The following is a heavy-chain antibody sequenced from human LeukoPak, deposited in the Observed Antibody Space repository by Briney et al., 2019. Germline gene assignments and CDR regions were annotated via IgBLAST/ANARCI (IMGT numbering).Heavy chain of an antibody. D-gene: IGHD6-19*01. V-gene: IGHV4-34*01. CDR2: INHSGST. CDR1: GGSFSSYY. Sequence: PSETLSLTCAVYGGSFSSYYWSWIRQPPGKGLEWIGEINHSGSTNYNPSLKSRVTISVDTSKNQFSLKLSTVTAADTAVYYCARGNTPARCGWSSWGQGTLVTVSS. CDR3: ARGNTPARCGWSS. J-gene: IGHJ5*02.